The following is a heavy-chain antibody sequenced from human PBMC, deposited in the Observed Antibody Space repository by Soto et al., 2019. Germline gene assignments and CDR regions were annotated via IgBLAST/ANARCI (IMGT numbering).Heavy chain of an antibody. V-gene: IGHV3-30*03. CDR1: GFTFSSYG. J-gene: IGHJ6*03. D-gene: IGHD3-16*01. CDR2: ISYDGSNE. CDR3: AGSPMIWTGYMDV. Sequence: QVQVVESGGGAVQPGRSLRLSCAASGFTFSSYGMHWVRQAPGKGLEWVAVISYDGSNEYYADSVRGRFTISRDNSKNTLYLQMNSLITEDTAVYCCAGSPMIWTGYMDVWVRGSTVTVSS.